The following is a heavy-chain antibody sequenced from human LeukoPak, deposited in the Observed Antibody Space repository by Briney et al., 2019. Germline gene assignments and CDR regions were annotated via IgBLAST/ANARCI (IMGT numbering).Heavy chain of an antibody. V-gene: IGHV1-18*01. CDR1: GYTFTIYG. CDR2: ISAYNGNT. CDR3: ARKGYCTNGVCYSYNWFDP. D-gene: IGHD2-8*01. J-gene: IGHJ5*02. Sequence: ASVKVSCKASGYTFTIYGISWVRQAPGQGLEWMGWISAYNGNTNYAQKLQGRVTMTTDTSTSTAYMELRSLRSDDTAVYYCARKGYCTNGVCYSYNWFDPWGQGTLVTVSS.